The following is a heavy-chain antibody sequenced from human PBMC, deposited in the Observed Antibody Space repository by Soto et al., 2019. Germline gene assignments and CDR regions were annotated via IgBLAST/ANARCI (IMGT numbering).Heavy chain of an antibody. CDR1: GFTFITYA. D-gene: IGHD3-22*01. J-gene: IGHJ4*02. V-gene: IGHV3-53*04. CDR2: IYSGGST. Sequence: PGGSLRLSCAASGFTFITYAMSWVRQAPGKGLEWVSVIYSGGSTYYADSVKGRFTISRHNSKNTLYLQMNSLRAEDTAVYYCARVVRGYYYDSSGYDYFDYWGQGTLVTVSS. CDR3: ARVVRGYYYDSSGYDYFDY.